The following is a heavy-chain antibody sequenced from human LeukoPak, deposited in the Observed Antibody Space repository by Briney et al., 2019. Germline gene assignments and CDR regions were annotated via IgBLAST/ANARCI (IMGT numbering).Heavy chain of an antibody. CDR1: GYTFTSYG. J-gene: IGHJ4*02. CDR2: ISAYNGDT. D-gene: IGHD2-2*02. CDR3: ARDLGPLDIVVVPAAISYYFDY. Sequence: ASVKVSCKASGYTFTSYGISWVRRAPGQGLEWMGWISAYNGDTNYAQKLQGRVTMTTDTSTSTAYMELRSLRSDDTAVYYCARDLGPLDIVVVPAAISYYFDYWGQGTLVTVSS. V-gene: IGHV1-18*01.